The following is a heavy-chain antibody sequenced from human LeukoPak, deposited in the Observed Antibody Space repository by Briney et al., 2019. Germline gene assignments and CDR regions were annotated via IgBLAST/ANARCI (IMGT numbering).Heavy chain of an antibody. V-gene: IGHV3-48*03. CDR2: ISSSGSTI. D-gene: IGHD3-10*01. Sequence: PGGSLRLSCAASGFTFSSYEMNWVRQAPGKGLEWVSYISSSGSTIYYADSVKGRFTIPRDNAKNSLCLQMNSLRAEDTAVYYCARHMVRGVRNWFDPWGQGTLVTVSS. CDR1: GFTFSSYE. CDR3: ARHMVRGVRNWFDP. J-gene: IGHJ5*02.